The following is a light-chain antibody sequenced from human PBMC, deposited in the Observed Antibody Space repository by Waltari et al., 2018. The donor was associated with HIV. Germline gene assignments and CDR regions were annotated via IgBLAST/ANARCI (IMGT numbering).Light chain of an antibody. CDR2: DVS. V-gene: IGLV2-14*03. Sequence: QSALTQPASVSGSPGQSITIPCTGTSSDVRGYNYVSWYQQHPGKAPKLMIYDVSNRPSGVSNRFSGSKSGNTASLTISGLQAEDEADYYCSSYTSSSTPYVFGTGTKVTVL. J-gene: IGLJ1*01. CDR1: SSDVRGYNY. CDR3: SSYTSSSTPYV.